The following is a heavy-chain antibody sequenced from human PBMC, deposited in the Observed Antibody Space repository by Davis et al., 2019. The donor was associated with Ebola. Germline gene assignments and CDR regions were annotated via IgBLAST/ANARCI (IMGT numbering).Heavy chain of an antibody. V-gene: IGHV4-31*03. CDR2: IHDSGST. D-gene: IGHD6-6*01. J-gene: IGHJ5*02. Sequence: MPSETLSLTCTVSGGSISSGGYYWTWIRQHPGKGLEWIGYIHDSGSTFYNPSLKSRVTISLDRSKNQFSLKLSPVTAADTAVYYCARQQLALFFDPWGQGTLVTVSS. CDR3: ARQQLALFFDP. CDR1: GGSISSGGYY.